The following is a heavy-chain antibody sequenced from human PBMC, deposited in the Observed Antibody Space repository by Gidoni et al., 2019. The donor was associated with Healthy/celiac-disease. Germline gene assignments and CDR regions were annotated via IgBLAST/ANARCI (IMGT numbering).Heavy chain of an antibody. CDR3: ARQTSYSGSYLVDY. J-gene: IGHJ4*02. CDR2: IYYSGST. CDR1: GGSISSSSYY. V-gene: IGHV4-39*01. Sequence: QLQLQESGPGLVKPSETLSLTCTVSGGSISSSSYYWGWIRQPPGKGLEWIGSIYYSGSTYYNPSLKSRVTISVDTSKNQFSLKLSSVTAADTAVYYCARQTSYSGSYLVDYWGQGTLVTVSS. D-gene: IGHD1-26*01.